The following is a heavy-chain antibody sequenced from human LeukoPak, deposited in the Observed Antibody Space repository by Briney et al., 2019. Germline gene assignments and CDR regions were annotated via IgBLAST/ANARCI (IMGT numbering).Heavy chain of an antibody. CDR3: VALLRGIGY. CDR2: SRNEGHSYST. CDR1: GFTFSDHY. Sequence: GGSLRLSCAVSGFTFSDHYMDWVRQAPGKGLEWIGRSRNEGHSYSTDFAASVRGRASLSRDHSRNSLYLQINSLSTDDTAVYYCVALLRGIGYWGQGTLVTVSS. V-gene: IGHV3-72*01. D-gene: IGHD3-10*01. J-gene: IGHJ4*02.